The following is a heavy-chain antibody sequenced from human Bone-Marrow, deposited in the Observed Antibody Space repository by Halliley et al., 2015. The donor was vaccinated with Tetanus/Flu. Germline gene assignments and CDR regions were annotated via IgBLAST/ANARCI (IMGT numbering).Heavy chain of an antibody. J-gene: IGHJ4*02. CDR1: DYSISSGYY. D-gene: IGHD4-17*01. CDR3: ARGDYGDYPLDY. V-gene: IGHV4-38-2*01. CDR2: IYHDGST. Sequence: TLSLTCAVSDYSISSGYYWDWIRQSPGKGLEWIGCIYHDGSTFYNPSLMSRVTLSVDTSKNQFFLSLRSVTAADTAVYYCARGDYGDYPLDYWGQGTLVTVSS.